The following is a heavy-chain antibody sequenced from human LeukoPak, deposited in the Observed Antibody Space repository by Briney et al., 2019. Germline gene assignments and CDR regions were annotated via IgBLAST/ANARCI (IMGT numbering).Heavy chain of an antibody. CDR2: INYKGGTT. Sequence: GGSLRLSCAASGYTLSSFSMHWVRQSPGRGLEYVSAINYKGGTTYYADSVKGRFTISRDNSKNTLYLQMGSLRDEDMAVYYCARVGPETAFDYWGQGTLVTVSS. J-gene: IGHJ4*02. CDR3: ARVGPETAFDY. CDR1: GYTLSSFS. D-gene: IGHD1-14*01. V-gene: IGHV3-64*02.